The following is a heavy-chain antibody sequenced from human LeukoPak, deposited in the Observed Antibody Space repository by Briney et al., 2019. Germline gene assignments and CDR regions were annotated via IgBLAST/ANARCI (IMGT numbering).Heavy chain of an antibody. CDR3: ARGGYGGDSTYYYYAMDV. CDR1: GYTFTNYY. CDR2: INPSGGST. J-gene: IGHJ6*02. V-gene: IGHV1-46*01. D-gene: IGHD4-23*01. Sequence: ASVKVSCKASGYTFTNYYMHWVRQAPGQGLEWMEIINPSGGSTRNAQKFQGRVTMTRDTSTSTVYMELSSLRSEDTAVYYCARGGYGGDSTYYYYAMDVWGQGTTVTVSS.